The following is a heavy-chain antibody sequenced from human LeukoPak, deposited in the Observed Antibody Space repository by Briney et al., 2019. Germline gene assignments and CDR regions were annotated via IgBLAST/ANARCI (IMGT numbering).Heavy chain of an antibody. CDR3: ARAPRDFSVYYYYYYMDV. D-gene: IGHD5-24*01. V-gene: IGHV4-34*01. CDR1: GGSFSGYY. Sequence: KPSETLSLTCAVYGGSFSGYYWSWVRQPPGKGLEWIGEINHSGSTNYNPSLKSRVTISVDTSKNQFSLKLSSVTAADTAVYYCARAPRDFSVYYYYYYMDVWGKGTTVTVSS. J-gene: IGHJ6*03. CDR2: INHSGST.